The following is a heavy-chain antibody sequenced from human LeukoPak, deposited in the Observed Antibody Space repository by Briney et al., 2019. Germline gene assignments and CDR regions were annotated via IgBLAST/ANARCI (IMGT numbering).Heavy chain of an antibody. Sequence: GGSLRLSCAASGFTFSSYSMNWVRQAPGKGLEWVSSISSSSSYIYYADSVKGRFTISRDNAKNSLYLQMNSLRAEDTAVYYCARARITETRYYYYGMDVWGQGTTVTVS. D-gene: IGHD3-10*01. V-gene: IGHV3-21*01. CDR3: ARARITETRYYYYGMDV. J-gene: IGHJ6*02. CDR1: GFTFSSYS. CDR2: ISSSSSYI.